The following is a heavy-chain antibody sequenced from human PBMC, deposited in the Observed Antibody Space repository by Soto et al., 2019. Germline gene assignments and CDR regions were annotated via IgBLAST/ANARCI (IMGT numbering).Heavy chain of an antibody. Sequence: SETLSLTCTVSGGSISSYYWSWIRQPPGKGLEWIGYIYYSGSTNYNPSLKSRVTISGDTSKNQFSLKLSSVTAADTAVYYWARRDYDFWSGWDYFDYWGQGTLVTVSS. CDR3: ARRDYDFWSGWDYFDY. CDR2: IYYSGST. D-gene: IGHD3-3*01. V-gene: IGHV4-59*01. J-gene: IGHJ4*02. CDR1: GGSISSYY.